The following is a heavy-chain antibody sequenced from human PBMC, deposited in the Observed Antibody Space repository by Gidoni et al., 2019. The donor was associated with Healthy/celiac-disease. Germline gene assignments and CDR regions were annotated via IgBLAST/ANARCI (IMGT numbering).Heavy chain of an antibody. Sequence: QVQLQESGPGLVKPSQTLSLTCTVSGGSISSGGYYWSWIRHHPGKGLEWIGYIYYSGSTYYNPSLKSRVTISVDTSKNQFSLKLSSVTAADTAVYYCARGNVGYYYDSSGYYLFDYWGQGTLVTVSS. CDR3: ARGNVGYYYDSSGYYLFDY. CDR2: IYYSGST. CDR1: GGSISSGGYY. D-gene: IGHD3-22*01. J-gene: IGHJ4*02. V-gene: IGHV4-31*03.